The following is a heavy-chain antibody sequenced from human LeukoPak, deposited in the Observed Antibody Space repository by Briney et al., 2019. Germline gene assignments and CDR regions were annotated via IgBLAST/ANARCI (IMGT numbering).Heavy chain of an antibody. CDR1: GFTFDDYA. Sequence: GRSLRLSCAASGFTFDDYAMHWVRHAPGKGLEWVSGISWNSGSIGYADSVKGRFTISRDNAKNSLYLQMNSLRAEGTALYYCAKTPIAGSGWYNWFDPWGQGTLVTVSS. J-gene: IGHJ5*02. D-gene: IGHD6-19*01. CDR3: AKTPIAGSGWYNWFDP. CDR2: ISWNSGSI. V-gene: IGHV3-9*01.